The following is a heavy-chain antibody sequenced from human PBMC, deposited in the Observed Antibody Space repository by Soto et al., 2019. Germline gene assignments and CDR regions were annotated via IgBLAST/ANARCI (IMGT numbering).Heavy chain of an antibody. CDR1: CYSIISSNW. J-gene: IGHJ4*02. CDR2: IYYSGTT. V-gene: IGHV4-28*01. CDR3: TITRGDPQLHGLDY. D-gene: IGHD6-6*01. Sequence: PSETLSLTCAFSCYSIISSNWWGWIRQPPGKGLEWIGYIYYSGTTYYNPSLKSRVTMSVDTSKNQFSLRLNSVTAVDTAVYYCTITRGDPQLHGLDYWAQGTLVTVSS.